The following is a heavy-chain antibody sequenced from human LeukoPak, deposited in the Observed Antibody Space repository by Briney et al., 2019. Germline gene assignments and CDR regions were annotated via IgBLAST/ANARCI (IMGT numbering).Heavy chain of an antibody. CDR1: GGSISSYY. Sequence: SETLSLTCTVSGGSISSYYWSWIRQPPGRGLEWIGYIYYSGSTNYNPSLTSRVTISVDTSKNQFSLKLSSVTAADTAVYYCARVFPVEDTAMALNPSYDSYYYMDVWGKGTTVTVSS. J-gene: IGHJ6*03. CDR2: IYYSGST. V-gene: IGHV4-59*01. D-gene: IGHD5-18*01. CDR3: ARVFPVEDTAMALNPSYDSYYYMDV.